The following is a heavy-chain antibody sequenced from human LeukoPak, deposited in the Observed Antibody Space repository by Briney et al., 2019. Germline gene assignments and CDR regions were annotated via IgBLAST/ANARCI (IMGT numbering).Heavy chain of an antibody. CDR2: INPNSGGT. CDR3: AREVGYQYYDFWSGPRLDY. CDR1: GYTFTGYY. D-gene: IGHD3-3*01. J-gene: IGHJ4*02. Sequence: SVKVSCKASGYTFTGYYMHWVRQAPGQGLEWMGWINPNSGGTNYAQKFQGRVTMTRDTSISTAYMELSRVRSDDTAVYYCAREVGYQYYDFWSGPRLDYWGQGTLVTVSS. V-gene: IGHV1-2*02.